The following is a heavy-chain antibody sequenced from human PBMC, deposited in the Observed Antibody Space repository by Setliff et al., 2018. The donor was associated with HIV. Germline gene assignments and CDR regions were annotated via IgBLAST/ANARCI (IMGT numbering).Heavy chain of an antibody. D-gene: IGHD2-15*01. CDR2: IYYSGST. V-gene: IGHV4-59*01. CDR1: GDSISSYY. CDR3: ARGPYCSGGSCYSSLDY. Sequence: SETLSLTCTVSGDSISSYYWSWIRQPPGKGLEWIGYIYYSGSTNYNPSLKSRVTISVDTPKNQFSLKLSSVTAADTAVYYCARGPYCSGGSCYSSLDYWGQGTLVTVSS. J-gene: IGHJ4*02.